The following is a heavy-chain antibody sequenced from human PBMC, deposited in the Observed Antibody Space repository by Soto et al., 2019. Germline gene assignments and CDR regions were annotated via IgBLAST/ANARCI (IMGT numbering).Heavy chain of an antibody. D-gene: IGHD6-13*01. CDR1: GFTFSSYA. J-gene: IGHJ5*02. CDR2: ISGSGGIT. Sequence: GGSLRLSCAASGFTFSSYAMSCVRQAPWKGLEWVSGISGSGGITYYADPVKGRFTISRDNSKNTLYLQMNSLRAGDTAVYYCASLNSSSWIRWLDPWGQGTLVTVSS. V-gene: IGHV3-23*01. CDR3: ASLNSSSWIRWLDP.